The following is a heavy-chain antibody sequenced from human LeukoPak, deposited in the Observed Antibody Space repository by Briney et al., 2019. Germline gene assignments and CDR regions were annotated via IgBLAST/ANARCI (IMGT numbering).Heavy chain of an antibody. D-gene: IGHD6-13*01. CDR3: AKDHGSSDWYYFDY. V-gene: IGHV3-30*02. CDR1: GFTFSSYE. Sequence: PGGSLRLSCAASGFTFSSYEMNWVRQAPGKGLEWVAFIHYDGSNNYYADSVKGRFTISRDNSKNTLYLQMSTLRADDTAVYYCAKDHGSSDWYYFDYWGQGTLVTVSS. CDR2: IHYDGSNN. J-gene: IGHJ4*02.